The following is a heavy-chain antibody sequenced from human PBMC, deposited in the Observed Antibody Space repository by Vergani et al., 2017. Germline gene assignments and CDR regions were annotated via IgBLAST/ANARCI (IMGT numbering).Heavy chain of an antibody. CDR3: AKAGNNDGRVVY. CDR2: IDPSDSYT. D-gene: IGHD2-15*01. V-gene: IGHV5-10-1*01. Sequence: EVQLVQSGAEVKKPGESLRISCKGSGYSFTSYWISWVRQMPGKGLEWMGRIDPSDSYTNYSPSFQGHVTISADKSISTAYLQWSSLKASDTAMYYWAKAGNNDGRVVYWGQGTLVTVSS. CDR1: GYSFTSYW. J-gene: IGHJ4*02.